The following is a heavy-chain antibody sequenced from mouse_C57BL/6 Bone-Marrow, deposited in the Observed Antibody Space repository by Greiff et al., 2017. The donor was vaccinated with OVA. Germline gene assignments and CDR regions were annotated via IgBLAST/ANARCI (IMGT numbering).Heavy chain of an antibody. CDR2: IDPEDGDT. CDR3: TYSTLFYYAMDY. Sequence: VQLQQSGAELVRPGASVKLSCTASGFNIKDYYMHWVKQRPEQGLEWIGRIDPEDGDTEYAPKFQGKATMTADTSSNTAYLQLSSLTSEDTAVYYCTYSTLFYYAMDYWGQGTSVTVSS. J-gene: IGHJ4*01. D-gene: IGHD2-5*01. V-gene: IGHV14-1*01. CDR1: GFNIKDYY.